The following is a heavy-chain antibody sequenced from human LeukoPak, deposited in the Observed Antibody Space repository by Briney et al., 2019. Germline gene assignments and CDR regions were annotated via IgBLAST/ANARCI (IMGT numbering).Heavy chain of an antibody. CDR1: GGSISSGDYY. CDR3: AREQDNYDFWSGYYVVYFDY. CDR2: IYYSGST. D-gene: IGHD3-3*01. J-gene: IGHJ4*02. Sequence: SQTLSLTCTVSGGSISSGDYYWSWIRQPPGKGLEWIGYIYYSGSTYYNPSLKSRVTISVDTSKNQFSLKLSSVTAADTAVYYCAREQDNYDFWSGYYVVYFDYWGQGTLVTVSS. V-gene: IGHV4-30-4*08.